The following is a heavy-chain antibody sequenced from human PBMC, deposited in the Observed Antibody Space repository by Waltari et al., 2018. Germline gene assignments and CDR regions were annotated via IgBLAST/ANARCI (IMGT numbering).Heavy chain of an antibody. V-gene: IGHV3-9*03. D-gene: IGHD6-13*01. CDR3: AKALSGIAAAGLDAFDI. CDR2: ISWNSGSI. CDR1: GFTFDDYA. J-gene: IGHJ3*02. Sequence: EVQLVESGGGLVQPGRSLRLSCAASGFTFDDYAMHWVRPAPGTGLEWVSGISWNSGSIGYADSVKGRFTISRDNAKNSLYLQMNSLRAEDMALYYCAKALSGIAAAGLDAFDIWGQGTMVTVSS.